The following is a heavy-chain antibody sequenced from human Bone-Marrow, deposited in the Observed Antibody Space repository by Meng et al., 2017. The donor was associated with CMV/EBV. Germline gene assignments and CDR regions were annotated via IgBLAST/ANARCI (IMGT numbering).Heavy chain of an antibody. CDR3: ARGPRYDSAGYYLNY. Sequence: SETLSLTCAVYGASFSDYYWSWIRQSPGKGLEWIGEVNHSGITNYNPSLESRVTISVDTSKNQFSLKLSSVTAADTAVYYCARGPRYDSAGYYLNYWGQGPLVTVSS. J-gene: IGHJ4*02. D-gene: IGHD3-22*01. CDR1: GASFSDYY. V-gene: IGHV4-34*01. CDR2: VNHSGIT.